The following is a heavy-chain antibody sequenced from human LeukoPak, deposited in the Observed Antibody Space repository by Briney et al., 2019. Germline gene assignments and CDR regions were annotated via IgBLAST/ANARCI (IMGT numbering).Heavy chain of an antibody. CDR2: IYYSGST. CDR3: ARIIAAAATSYYYYYYMDV. D-gene: IGHD6-13*01. J-gene: IGHJ6*03. V-gene: IGHV4-39*07. CDR1: GGAISSGSYY. Sequence: SETLSLTCTVSGGAISSGSYYWSWIRQSAGKGLEWIGSIYYSGSTYYNPSLKSRVTISVDTSKNQFSLKLSSVTAADTAVYYCARIIAAAATSYYYYYYMDVWGKGTTVTVSS.